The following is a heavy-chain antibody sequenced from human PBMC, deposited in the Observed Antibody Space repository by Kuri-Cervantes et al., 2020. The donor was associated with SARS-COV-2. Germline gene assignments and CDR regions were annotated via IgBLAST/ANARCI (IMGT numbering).Heavy chain of an antibody. CDR2: IYYSGST. J-gene: IGHJ4*02. Sequence: GSLRLSCTVSGGSISSIDDYWGWIRQPPGKGLEWIGSIYYSGSTYYNSSLKSRVSISVDTSENQFSLKLSSVTAADTAVYYCARQEVEYSSSLQYYFDYWGQGTLVTVSS. V-gene: IGHV4-39*01. CDR1: GGSISSIDDY. CDR3: ARQEVEYSSSLQYYFDY. D-gene: IGHD6-13*01.